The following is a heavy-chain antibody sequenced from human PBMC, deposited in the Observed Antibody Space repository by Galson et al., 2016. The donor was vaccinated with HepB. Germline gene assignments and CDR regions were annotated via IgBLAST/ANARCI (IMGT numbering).Heavy chain of an antibody. CDR1: GFTFSNNA. D-gene: IGHD1-26*01. CDR3: ARGPAFNGDHAFGYYGLDF. V-gene: IGHV3-23*01. J-gene: IGHJ4*02. Sequence: SLRLSCAASGFTFSNNAMSWVRQAPGKGLEWVSEISGSSTTINYADSVEGRFTISRHHSKNTLYLEMNNLRREDTAVYYCARGPAFNGDHAFGYYGLDFWGQGILVTVSS. CDR2: ISGSSTTI.